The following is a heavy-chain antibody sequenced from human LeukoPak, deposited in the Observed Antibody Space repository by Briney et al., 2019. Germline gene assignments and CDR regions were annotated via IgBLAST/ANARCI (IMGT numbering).Heavy chain of an antibody. CDR1: GFTVSSNY. Sequence: PGGSLRLSCAASGFTVSSNYMSWVRQAPGKGLEWVSSISSSSSYIYYADSVKGRFTISRDNAKNSLYLQMNSLRAEDTAVYYCARDRYYDSSGYFDAFDIWGQGTMVTVSS. V-gene: IGHV3-21*01. CDR2: ISSSSSYI. CDR3: ARDRYYDSSGYFDAFDI. D-gene: IGHD3-22*01. J-gene: IGHJ3*02.